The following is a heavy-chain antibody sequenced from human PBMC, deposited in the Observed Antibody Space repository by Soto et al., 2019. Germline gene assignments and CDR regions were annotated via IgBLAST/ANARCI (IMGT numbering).Heavy chain of an antibody. D-gene: IGHD1-7*01. Sequence: PGGSLRLSCEASGFVFTNFWMHWVRHVPGKGLVWVSRISGDGSSTSYADSVKGRFTISRDNAKNTMNLQMDSLRAEDTAVYYCARSLPGTYGAFDLWGQGTMVTGSS. CDR2: ISGDGSST. CDR3: ARSLPGTYGAFDL. V-gene: IGHV3-74*01. J-gene: IGHJ3*01. CDR1: GFVFTNFW.